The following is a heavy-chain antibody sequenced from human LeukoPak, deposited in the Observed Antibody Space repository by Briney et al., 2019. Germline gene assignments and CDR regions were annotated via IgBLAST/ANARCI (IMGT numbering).Heavy chain of an antibody. D-gene: IGHD3-22*01. J-gene: IGHJ4*02. CDR3: ARGGGYYDSSGHFDY. Sequence: SETLSLTCTVSGYSISSGYYWGWIRQPPGKGLEWIGSIYHSGSTYYNPSLKSRVTISADTSKNQFSLKLSSVTAADTAVYYCARGGGYYDSSGHFDYWGQGTLVTVSS. CDR1: GYSISSGYY. V-gene: IGHV4-38-2*02. CDR2: IYHSGST.